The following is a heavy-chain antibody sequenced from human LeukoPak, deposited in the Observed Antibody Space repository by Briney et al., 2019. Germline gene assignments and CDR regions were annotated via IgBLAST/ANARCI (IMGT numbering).Heavy chain of an antibody. CDR3: ARSLSRESYFYYMDV. CDR2: IYTSGST. J-gene: IGHJ6*03. CDR1: GGSTSSYN. V-gene: IGHV4-4*09. Sequence: SETLSLTCIVSGGSTSSYNWSWIRQPPGKGLEWIGYIYTSGSTNYSPSLKSRVTISVDTSKNQFSLKLSSVTAADTAVYYCARSLSRESYFYYMDVWGKGTTVTVSS.